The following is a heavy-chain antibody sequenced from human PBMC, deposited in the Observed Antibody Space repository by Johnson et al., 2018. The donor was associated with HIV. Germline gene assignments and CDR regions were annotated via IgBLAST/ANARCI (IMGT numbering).Heavy chain of an antibody. CDR2: ISYDGTNI. CDR3: AKEQWFGELFSAFDI. CDR1: GFTFSNYV. Sequence: VQLVESGGGLVQPGGSLRLSCAASGFTFSNYVIHWVRQAPGKGLEWVAMISYDGTNIYYRDSVKGRFTISRDNSKNTLYLQMNSLRAEDTAVYYCAKEQWFGELFSAFDIWGQGTMVTVSS. D-gene: IGHD3-10*01. V-gene: IGHV3-30-3*01. J-gene: IGHJ3*02.